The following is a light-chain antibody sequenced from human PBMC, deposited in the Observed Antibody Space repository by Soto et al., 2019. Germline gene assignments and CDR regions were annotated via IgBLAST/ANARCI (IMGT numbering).Light chain of an antibody. CDR2: DVT. J-gene: IGLJ1*01. V-gene: IGLV2-11*01. Sequence: QSVLTQPRSVSGSPGQSVTISCTGSYSDVGTFYFVSWYQQYPGKGPKLIIYDVTERPSGVPDRFSGSKSGNTASLTISGLQAEDEADYYCAAWEDSLNGRVFGTGTKVTVL. CDR3: AAWEDSLNGRV. CDR1: YSDVGTFYF.